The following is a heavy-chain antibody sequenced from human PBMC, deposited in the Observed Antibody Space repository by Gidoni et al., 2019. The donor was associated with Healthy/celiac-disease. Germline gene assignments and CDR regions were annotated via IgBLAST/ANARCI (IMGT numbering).Heavy chain of an antibody. CDR1: GGSISRGDYY. CDR3: ARDIRIRGVIWDYYYYYGMDV. CDR2: IYYIGST. D-gene: IGHD3-10*01. V-gene: IGHV4-30-4*01. J-gene: IGHJ6*02. Sequence: QVQLQESGPGLVKPSQTLSLTCTVSGGSISRGDYYWSWIRQPPGKGLEWIGYIYYIGSTYYNPSLKSRVTISVDTSKNQFSLKLSSVTAADTAVYYCARDIRIRGVIWDYYYYYGMDVWGQGTTVTVSS.